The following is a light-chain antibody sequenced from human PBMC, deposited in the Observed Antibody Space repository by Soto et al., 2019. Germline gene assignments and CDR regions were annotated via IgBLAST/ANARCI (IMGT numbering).Light chain of an antibody. J-gene: IGKJ1*01. CDR1: QTIRRW. V-gene: IGKV1-5*01. Sequence: DIEMTQSPSTLSASVGDRVTITCRASQTIRRWLAWYQQRPGKAPKVLIYDASTLESGVPARFSGSGSETHFSLTISSLQPGDSATYYCQHYNSDPWTFGQGTKVEIK. CDR2: DAS. CDR3: QHYNSDPWT.